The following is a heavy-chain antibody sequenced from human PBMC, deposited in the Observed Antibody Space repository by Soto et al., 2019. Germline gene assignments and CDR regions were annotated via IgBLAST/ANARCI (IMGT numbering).Heavy chain of an antibody. CDR3: AGDFRGYGRVAD. CDR1: GGSTSSGTYY. Sequence: SETPSLTCAVSGGSTSSGTYYWSWIRQHPGKGLEWIGYIYYSGGTYQNQSLKSRGTISLDTSKNQFSLNLSSGTAADTAIYDCAGDFRGYGRVADWGKGTLVTGS. J-gene: IGHJ4*02. D-gene: IGHD5-12*01. CDR2: IYYSGGT. V-gene: IGHV4-31*11.